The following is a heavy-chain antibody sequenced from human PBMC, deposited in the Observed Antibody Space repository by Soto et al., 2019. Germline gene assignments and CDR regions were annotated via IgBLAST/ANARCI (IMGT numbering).Heavy chain of an antibody. CDR1: GFTFDDYT. CDR3: AKDITGTTHYYYGMDV. D-gene: IGHD1-7*01. J-gene: IGHJ6*02. Sequence: GGSLRLSCAASGFTFDDYTMHWVRQAPGKGLEWVSLISWDGGSTYYAGSVKGRFTISRDNSKNSLYLQMNSLRTEDTALYYCAKDITGTTHYYYGMDVWGQGTTVTVSS. CDR2: ISWDGGST. V-gene: IGHV3-43*01.